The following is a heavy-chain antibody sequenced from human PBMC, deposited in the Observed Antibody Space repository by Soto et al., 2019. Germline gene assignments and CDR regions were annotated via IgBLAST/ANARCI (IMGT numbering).Heavy chain of an antibody. CDR3: ATDQQQWLVPRFDP. D-gene: IGHD6-19*01. V-gene: IGHV1-24*01. Sequence: ASVKVSCKVSGYTLTELSMHWVRQAPGKGLEWMGGFDPEDGETIYAQKFQGRVTMTEDTSTDTAYMELSSLRSEGTAVYYCATDQQQWLVPRFDPWGQGTLVTVSS. CDR2: FDPEDGET. J-gene: IGHJ5*02. CDR1: GYTLTELS.